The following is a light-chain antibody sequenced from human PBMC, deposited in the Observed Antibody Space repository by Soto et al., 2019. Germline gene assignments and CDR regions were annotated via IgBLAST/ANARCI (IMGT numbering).Light chain of an antibody. CDR2: DAS. V-gene: IGKV3D-20*02. CDR1: QSVSSNY. CDR3: QQRSNWPT. J-gene: IGKJ5*01. Sequence: EIVMTQSPATLSVSPGERATLSCRASQSVSSNYLAWYQQKPGQAPRLLIYDASNRATGIPARFSGSGSGTDFTLTISSLEPEDFAVYYCQQRSNWPTFGQGTRLEIK.